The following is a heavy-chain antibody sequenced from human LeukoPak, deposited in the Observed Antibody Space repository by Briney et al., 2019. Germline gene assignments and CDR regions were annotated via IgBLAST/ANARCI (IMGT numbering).Heavy chain of an antibody. J-gene: IGHJ6*02. CDR3: ARGGTGITMVRGVSFYVGMDV. D-gene: IGHD3-10*01. CDR1: GYTFTSYG. Sequence: GASVKVSCKASGYTFTSYGISWVRQAPGQGLEWMGRISAYNGNTNYAQKLQGRVTMTTDTSTSTAYMELRSLRSDDTAVYYCARGGTGITMVRGVSFYVGMDVWGQGTTVTVSS. CDR2: ISAYNGNT. V-gene: IGHV1-18*01.